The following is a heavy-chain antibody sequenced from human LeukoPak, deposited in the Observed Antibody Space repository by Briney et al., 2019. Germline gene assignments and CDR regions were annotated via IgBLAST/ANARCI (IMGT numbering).Heavy chain of an antibody. Sequence: SQTLSLTCTVSGGSISSYYWSWIRQPPGKGLEWIGYIYYSGSTNYNPPLKSRVTISVDTSKNRFSLKLSSVTAADTAVYYCARHIAVAGIGAFDIWGQGTMVTVSS. D-gene: IGHD6-19*01. V-gene: IGHV4-59*08. J-gene: IGHJ3*02. CDR3: ARHIAVAGIGAFDI. CDR2: IYYSGST. CDR1: GGSISSYY.